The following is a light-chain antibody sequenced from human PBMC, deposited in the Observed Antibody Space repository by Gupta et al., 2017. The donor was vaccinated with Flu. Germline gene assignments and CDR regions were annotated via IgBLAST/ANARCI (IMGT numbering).Light chain of an antibody. J-gene: IGKJ1*01. Sequence: EIMLTQSPSTLSLSPGERATLSCRAGQSVSSSYLAWYQQKPGQAPRLLIYGASSRATGIPDRFSGSGSGTDFTLTISRLEPEDFAVYYCQQYGSSSWTFGQGTKVEIK. CDR3: QQYGSSSWT. CDR1: QSVSSSY. CDR2: GAS. V-gene: IGKV3-20*01.